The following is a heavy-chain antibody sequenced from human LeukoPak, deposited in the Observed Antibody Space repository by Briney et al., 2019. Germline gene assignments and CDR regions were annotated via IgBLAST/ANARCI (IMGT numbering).Heavy chain of an antibody. CDR3: ARAASRYEGFLDY. CDR2: IYYSGST. Sequence: SETLSLTCTVSGGSISSGGYYWSWIRQHPGKGLEWIGYIYYSGSTYYNPSLKSRVTISVDTSKNQFSLKLSSVTAADTAVYYCARAASRYEGFLDYWGQGTLVTVSS. D-gene: IGHD3-9*01. CDR1: GGSISSGGYY. V-gene: IGHV4-31*03. J-gene: IGHJ4*02.